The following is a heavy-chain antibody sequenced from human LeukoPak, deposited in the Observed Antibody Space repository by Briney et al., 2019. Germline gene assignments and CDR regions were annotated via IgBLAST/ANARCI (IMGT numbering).Heavy chain of an antibody. J-gene: IGHJ4*02. D-gene: IGHD6-13*01. CDR1: GITISSEG. Sequence: GGSLRLSCAASGITISSEGMHWVRQAPGKGLEYVSAISSNGGSTYYADSVKGRFTISRDNSKNTLYLQMSSLRAEDTAVYYCVQRSEQLTLFDYWGQGTLVTVSS. CDR2: ISSNGGST. CDR3: VQRSEQLTLFDY. V-gene: IGHV3-64D*06.